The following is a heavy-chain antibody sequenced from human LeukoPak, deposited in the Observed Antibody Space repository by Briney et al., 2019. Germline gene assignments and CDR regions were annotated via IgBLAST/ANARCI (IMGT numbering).Heavy chain of an antibody. Sequence: SETLSLTCAVYGGSFSGYYWSWIRQPPGKGLEWIGEINHSGSTNYNPSLKSRVTISVDTSKNQFSLKLSSVTAADTAVYYYARRYSSGWSPGFDPWGQGTLVTVSS. CDR2: INHSGST. J-gene: IGHJ5*02. CDR3: ARRYSSGWSPGFDP. CDR1: GGSFSGYY. V-gene: IGHV4-34*01. D-gene: IGHD6-19*01.